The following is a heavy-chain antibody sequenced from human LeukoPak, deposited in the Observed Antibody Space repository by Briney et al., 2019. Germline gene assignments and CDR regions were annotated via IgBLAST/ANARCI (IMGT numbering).Heavy chain of an antibody. Sequence: GGSLRLSCAASGFIFSTYWMSWVRQAPGKGLEWVAKIKQDGSDEFYVDSVKGRFTISRDNANNSLYLQMNSLRAEDTAVYYCARGHSGFYYWGQGTLVTVSS. CDR2: IKQDGSDE. CDR1: GFIFSTYW. J-gene: IGHJ4*02. CDR3: ARGHSGFYY. V-gene: IGHV3-7*04. D-gene: IGHD2-15*01.